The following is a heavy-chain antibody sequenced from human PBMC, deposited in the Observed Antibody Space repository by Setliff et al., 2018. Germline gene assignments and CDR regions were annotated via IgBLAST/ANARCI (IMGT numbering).Heavy chain of an antibody. CDR2: IRVYDGYT. Sequence: ASVKVSCKTSGYMFTTYGISWVRQDPGQGLEWMGWIRVYDGYTDYAQKFQDRVTMTTDTSTSTAYMELRSLRSDDTAVYYCARGPPDFVVVPAAAKFDYWGQGTLVTVSS. CDR1: GYMFTTYG. D-gene: IGHD2-2*01. V-gene: IGHV1-18*01. J-gene: IGHJ4*02. CDR3: ARGPPDFVVVPAAAKFDY.